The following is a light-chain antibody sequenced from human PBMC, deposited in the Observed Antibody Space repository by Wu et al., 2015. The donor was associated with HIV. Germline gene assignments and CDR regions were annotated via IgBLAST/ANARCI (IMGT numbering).Light chain of an antibody. Sequence: DIQMTQSPSSLSASVGDRVTITCQASQDISNYLNWYQQKPGKAPKLLIYDASNLETGVPSRFSGSGSGTGFTFTISSLQPEDIATYYCQQYDNLLPLTFGGGTKGEIK. J-gene: IGKJ4*01. CDR3: QQYDNLLPLT. CDR1: QDISNY. V-gene: IGKV1-33*01. CDR2: DAS.